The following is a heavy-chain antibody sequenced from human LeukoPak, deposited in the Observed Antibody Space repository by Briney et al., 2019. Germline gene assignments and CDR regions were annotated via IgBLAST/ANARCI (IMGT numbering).Heavy chain of an antibody. CDR2: VSYDGSNK. CDR1: GFIFSSYA. CDR3: ARDRLGNDYSNYEGPDY. Sequence: GGSLRLSCAASGFIFSSYAMHWVRQAPGKGLEWVAVVSYDGSNKYYADSVKGRFTISRDNSKNTLYLQMNSLRAEDTAVYYCARDRLGNDYSNYEGPDYWGQGTLVTVSS. J-gene: IGHJ4*02. V-gene: IGHV3-30-3*01. D-gene: IGHD4-11*01.